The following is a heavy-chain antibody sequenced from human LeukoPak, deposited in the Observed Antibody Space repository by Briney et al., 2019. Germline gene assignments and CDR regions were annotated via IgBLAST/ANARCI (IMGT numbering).Heavy chain of an antibody. CDR3: ARDRHCVNGVCHSPPGMDV. CDR2: IKHDEREE. J-gene: IGHJ6*02. CDR1: GFTFSESW. D-gene: IGHD2-8*01. Sequence: GGSLRLSCVASGFTFSESWMTWVRQAPGKGLEWVASIKHDEREEYYADSVKGRFTISRDNSKNTLYLQMNSLRAEDTAVYYCARDRHCVNGVCHSPPGMDVWGQGTTVTVSS. V-gene: IGHV3-7*01.